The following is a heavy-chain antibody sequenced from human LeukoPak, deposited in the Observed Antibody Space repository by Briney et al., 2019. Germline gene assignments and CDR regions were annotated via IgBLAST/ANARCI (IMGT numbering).Heavy chain of an antibody. D-gene: IGHD3-9*01. V-gene: IGHV1-46*01. CDR2: INPSGGST. CDR1: GYPFSRYY. CDR3: ARDHDDILTGYYYYYTMDV. Sequence: EASVKVSCKASGYPFSRYYIHWVRQAPGQGPEWLGIINPSGGSTAYAQRFQGRVTMTRDTSTSTVYMELTSLRSEDTAVYYCARDHDDILTGYYYYYTMDVWGQGTTVTVSS. J-gene: IGHJ6*02.